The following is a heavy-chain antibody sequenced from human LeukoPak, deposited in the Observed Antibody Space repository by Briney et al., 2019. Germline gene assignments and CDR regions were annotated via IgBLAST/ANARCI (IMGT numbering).Heavy chain of an antibody. CDR3: ARHVQDLGIKV. Sequence: SETLSLTCTVSGASISSSDSYWRWIRQPPGKGLEWIGSIYRRGGTSYNPSLKSRVTVSEDMSKNHFSLGLSSVTAADTAVYYCARHVQDLGIKVWGQGTTVTVSS. CDR1: GASISSSDSY. V-gene: IGHV4-39*01. CDR2: IYRRGGT. J-gene: IGHJ6*02.